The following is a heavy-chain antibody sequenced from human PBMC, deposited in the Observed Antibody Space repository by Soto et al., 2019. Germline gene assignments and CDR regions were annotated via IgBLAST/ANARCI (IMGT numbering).Heavy chain of an antibody. CDR1: GYTLTELS. CDR3: ATTGELANYGMDV. V-gene: IGHV1-24*01. D-gene: IGHD4-17*01. Sequence: SVKVSCKVSGYTLTELSMHWVREAPVKGLEWMGGFDPEDGETIYAQKFQGRVTMTEDTSTDTAYMELSSLRSEDTAVYYCATTGELANYGMDVWGQGTTVTVSS. CDR2: FDPEDGET. J-gene: IGHJ6*02.